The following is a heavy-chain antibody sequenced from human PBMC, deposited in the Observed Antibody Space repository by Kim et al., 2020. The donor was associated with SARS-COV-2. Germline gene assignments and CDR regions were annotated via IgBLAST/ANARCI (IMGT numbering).Heavy chain of an antibody. CDR1: GFTFSSYW. CDR2: IKQDGSEK. V-gene: IGHV3-7*01. CDR3: ARRGSFDWLSYYYYGMDV. Sequence: GGSLRLSCAASGFTFSSYWMSWVRQAPGKGLEWVANIKQDGSEKYYVDSVKGRFTLCRDNAKNSLYLLINCLRAEDTAVYYCARRGSFDWLSYYYYGMDVWGQGTTVTVSS. J-gene: IGHJ6*02. D-gene: IGHD3-9*01.